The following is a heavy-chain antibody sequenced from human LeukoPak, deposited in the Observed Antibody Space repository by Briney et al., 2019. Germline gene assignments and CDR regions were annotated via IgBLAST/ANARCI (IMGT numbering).Heavy chain of an antibody. Sequence: SETLSLTCAVSGDSISDTNWWSWVRQPPGRGLEWIGEIYHTGSTNYNPSLKSRVTISVDKSKNHFSLNLSSVTAADTAVYYCASSPANGGDSFDYWGQGTLVTVSS. D-gene: IGHD3-16*01. CDR2: IYHTGST. J-gene: IGHJ4*02. CDR3: ASSPANGGDSFDY. V-gene: IGHV4-4*02. CDR1: GDSISDTNW.